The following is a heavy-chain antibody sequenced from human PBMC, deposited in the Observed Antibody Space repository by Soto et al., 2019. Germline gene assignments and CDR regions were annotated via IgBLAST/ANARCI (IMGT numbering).Heavy chain of an antibody. V-gene: IGHV5-10-1*01. Sequence: GESLKISCKGSGYSFTSYWISWVRQMPGKGLEWMGRIDPSDSYTNYSPSFQGHVTISADKSISTAYLQWSSLKASDTAMYYCARLGYDILTGYPNYYYYGMDVWGQGTTVTVSS. J-gene: IGHJ6*02. CDR3: ARLGYDILTGYPNYYYYGMDV. D-gene: IGHD3-9*01. CDR1: GYSFTSYW. CDR2: IDPSDSYT.